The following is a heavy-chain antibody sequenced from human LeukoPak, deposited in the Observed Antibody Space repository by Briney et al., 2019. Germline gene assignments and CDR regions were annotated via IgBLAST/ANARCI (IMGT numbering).Heavy chain of an antibody. CDR3: ASSRRVPGVSIGYFDS. D-gene: IGHD3-10*01. V-gene: IGHV4-59*08. CDR1: GGSISNYY. J-gene: IGHJ4*02. CDR2: IYYSGTT. Sequence: SETLSLTCTVSGGSISNYYWNWIRQPPGKGLELIGYIYYSGTTNYNPSLKGRVSMSVDTSKNQFSLKLSSLTAADTALYYCASSRRVPGVSIGYFDSWGQGTLVTVSS.